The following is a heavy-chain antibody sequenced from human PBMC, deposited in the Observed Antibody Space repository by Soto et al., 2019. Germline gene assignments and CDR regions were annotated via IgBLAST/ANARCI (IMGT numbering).Heavy chain of an antibody. J-gene: IGHJ5*02. Sequence: SVKVSCKASGGTFSSYAISWVRRAPGQGLEWMGGIIPIFGTANYAQKFQGRVTITADESTSTAYMELSSLRSEDTAVYYCARDIPIAAVDNWFDPWGQGTLVTVSS. CDR2: IIPIFGTA. V-gene: IGHV1-69*13. D-gene: IGHD6-13*01. CDR3: ARDIPIAAVDNWFDP. CDR1: GGTFSSYA.